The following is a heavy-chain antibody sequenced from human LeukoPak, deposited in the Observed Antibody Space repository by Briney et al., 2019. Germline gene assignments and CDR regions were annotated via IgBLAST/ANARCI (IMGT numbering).Heavy chain of an antibody. J-gene: IGHJ3*02. CDR1: GGTFSSYA. CDR3: ARVPRDYYDSSGYPNAFDI. D-gene: IGHD3-22*01. CDR2: INPNSGGT. V-gene: IGHV1-2*02. Sequence: ASVKGSCKASGGTFSSYAISWVRQAPGQGLEWMGWINPNSGGTNYAQKFQGRVTMTRDTSISTAYMELSRLRSDDTAVYYCARVPRDYYDSSGYPNAFDIWGQGTMVTVSS.